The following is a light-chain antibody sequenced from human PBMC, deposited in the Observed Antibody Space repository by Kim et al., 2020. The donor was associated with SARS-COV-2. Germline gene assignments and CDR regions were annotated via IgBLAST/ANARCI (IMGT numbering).Light chain of an antibody. CDR2: AAS. CDR1: QSISSY. V-gene: IGKV1-39*01. Sequence: DIQMTQSPSSLSASVGDRVTITCRASQSISSYLNWYQQKPGKAPKLLIYAASSLQSGVPSRLSGSGSGTDFTLTISSLQPEDFATYYCQQSYFFGQGTKLEI. CDR3: QQSYF. J-gene: IGKJ2*01.